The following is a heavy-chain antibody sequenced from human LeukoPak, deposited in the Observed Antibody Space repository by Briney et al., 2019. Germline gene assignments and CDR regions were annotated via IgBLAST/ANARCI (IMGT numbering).Heavy chain of an antibody. CDR2: INHSGST. J-gene: IGHJ4*02. V-gene: IGHV4-34*01. CDR1: GGSFSGYY. CDR3: ARSEVGDFGH. Sequence: MPSETLSLTCAVYGGSFSGYYWSWIRQPPGKGLEWVGEINHSGSTNYNPSLKSRLSISVDTSKNEFSLRLTSVTATDTAIYYCARSEVGDFGHWGQGTLVTVSS. D-gene: IGHD1-26*01.